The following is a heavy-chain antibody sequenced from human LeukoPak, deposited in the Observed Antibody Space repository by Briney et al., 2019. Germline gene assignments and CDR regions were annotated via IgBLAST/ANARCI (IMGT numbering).Heavy chain of an antibody. J-gene: IGHJ5*02. Sequence: SETLSLTCTVSGGSISSYFGSWIRQPPGMGLEWIGYVYYSGSPNYNPSLKSRVTISVDTSKNQFSLRLRSVTAADTAVYYCARVFDDYYDSSADPPLWFDPWGQGTLVTVSS. D-gene: IGHD3-22*01. CDR2: VYYSGSP. V-gene: IGHV4-59*01. CDR1: GGSISSYF. CDR3: ARVFDDYYDSSADPPLWFDP.